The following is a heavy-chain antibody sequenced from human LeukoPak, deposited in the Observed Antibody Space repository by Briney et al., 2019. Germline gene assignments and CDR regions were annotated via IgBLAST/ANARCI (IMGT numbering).Heavy chain of an antibody. CDR1: GFTFSSYE. D-gene: IGHD2-2*01. J-gene: IGHJ3*01. CDR3: AREDAKDALDL. CDR2: SYITTSGAAT. V-gene: IGHV3-48*03. Sequence: GGSLRLSCAASGFTFSSYEMIWVRQAPGRGLEWLSYSYITTSGAATFYAESVKGRFTISRDNVKNSLYLQMNSLRAEDTAVYYCAREDAKDALDLWGQGTMVTVSS.